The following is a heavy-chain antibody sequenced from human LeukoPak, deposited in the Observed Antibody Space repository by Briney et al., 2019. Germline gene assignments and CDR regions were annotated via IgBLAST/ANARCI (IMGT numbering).Heavy chain of an antibody. Sequence: SVKVSCKASGGTFSSYAISWVRQAPGQGLEWMGGIIPIFGTANYAQKFQGRVTITADESTSTAYMELSSLRSEDTAVYYCARVFGDVYYDFWSGTDYWGQGTLVTVSS. CDR2: IIPIFGTA. V-gene: IGHV1-69*13. CDR1: GGTFSSYA. D-gene: IGHD3-3*01. J-gene: IGHJ4*02. CDR3: ARVFGDVYYDFWSGTDY.